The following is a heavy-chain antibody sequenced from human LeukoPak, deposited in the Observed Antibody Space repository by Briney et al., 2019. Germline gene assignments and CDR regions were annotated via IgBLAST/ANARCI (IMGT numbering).Heavy chain of an antibody. D-gene: IGHD3-16*02. J-gene: IGHJ4*02. CDR3: ARGDYVWGSYRDYYFDY. Sequence: SETLSLTCTVSGGSISSYYWSWIRQPPGKGLEWIGEINHSGSTNYNPSLKSRVTISVDTSKNQFSLKLSSVTAADTAVYYCARGDYVWGSYRDYYFDYWGQGTLVTVSS. CDR1: GGSISSYY. CDR2: INHSGST. V-gene: IGHV4-34*01.